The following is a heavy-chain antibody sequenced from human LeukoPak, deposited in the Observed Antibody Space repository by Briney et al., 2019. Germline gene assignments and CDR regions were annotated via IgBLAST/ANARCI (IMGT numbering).Heavy chain of an antibody. CDR1: GGSISSSSYS. CDR2: IYYSGST. J-gene: IGHJ5*02. D-gene: IGHD2-15*01. CDR3: ARQVLLAFSWFDP. V-gene: IGHV4-39*01. Sequence: KPSETLSLTCTVSGGSISSSSYSWGWIRQPPGKGLEWIGSIYYSGSTYYNPSLKSRVTISVDTSKNQFSLKLSSVTAADTAVYYCARQVLLAFSWFDPWGQGTLVTVSS.